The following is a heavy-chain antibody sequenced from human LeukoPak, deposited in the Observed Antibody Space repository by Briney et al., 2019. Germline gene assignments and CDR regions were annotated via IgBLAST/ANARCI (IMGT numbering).Heavy chain of an antibody. D-gene: IGHD2-8*01. CDR3: ARDGGARSFTNGLNWFDP. J-gene: IGHJ5*02. CDR1: GGSLRGQH. Sequence: SETLSLTCLASGGSLRGQHWNWIRQPPGKGLEWIGYIFSSGNTNSNPSLRSRLTLSLDASKNQFSLKLKSVTAADTAVYYCARDGGARSFTNGLNWFDPWGQGILVTVSS. CDR2: IFSSGNT. V-gene: IGHV4-59*11.